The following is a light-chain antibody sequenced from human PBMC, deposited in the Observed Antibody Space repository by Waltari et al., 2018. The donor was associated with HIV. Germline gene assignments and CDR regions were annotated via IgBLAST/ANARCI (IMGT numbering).Light chain of an antibody. CDR1: QGISSY. V-gene: IGKV1-8*01. J-gene: IGKJ1*01. CDR3: QQYYSYPCT. Sequence: AIRMTQSPSSFSASTGDRVTITCRASQGISSYLAWYQQKPGKAPKLLIYAASTLQSGVPSRFSGSGSGTDFTLTISCLQSEDFATYYCQQYYSYPCTFGQGTKVEIK. CDR2: AAS.